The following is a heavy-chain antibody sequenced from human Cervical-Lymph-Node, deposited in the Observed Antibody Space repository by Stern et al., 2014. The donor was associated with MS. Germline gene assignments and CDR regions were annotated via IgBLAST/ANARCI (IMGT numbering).Heavy chain of an antibody. Sequence: QLQLQESGPGLLSPSQTLSLTCTVSGDSISSGTYYWSWIRQFPGKGLEWLGYFYSGGSIFYNPSLRSRLTISEHTSKNQFSLRLNSVTAADTAIYYCARTQTALWYGGWLDPWGQGTLVTVSS. D-gene: IGHD3-10*01. J-gene: IGHJ5*02. CDR2: FYSGGSI. V-gene: IGHV4-31*03. CDR3: ARTQTALWYGGWLDP. CDR1: GDSISSGTYY.